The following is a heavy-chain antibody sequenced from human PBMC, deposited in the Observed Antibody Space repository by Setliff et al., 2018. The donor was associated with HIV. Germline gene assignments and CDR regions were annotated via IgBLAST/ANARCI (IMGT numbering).Heavy chain of an antibody. Sequence: RLSCAASGFTFSDYYMSWIRQAPGKGLEWVSHISSSSSYTNYADSVKGRFTISRDNAKTSLYLQMNSLRAEDTAVYYCARSLLLHYYDSSGYSIDAFDIWGQGTMVTVSS. D-gene: IGHD3-22*01. J-gene: IGHJ3*02. V-gene: IGHV3-11*03. CDR3: ARSLLLHYYDSSGYSIDAFDI. CDR1: GFTFSDYY. CDR2: ISSSSSYT.